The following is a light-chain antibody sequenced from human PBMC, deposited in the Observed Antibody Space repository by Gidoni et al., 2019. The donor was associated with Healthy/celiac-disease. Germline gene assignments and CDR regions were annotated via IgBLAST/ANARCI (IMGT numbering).Light chain of an antibody. CDR1: SSDVGSYNL. J-gene: IGLJ2*01. V-gene: IGLV2-23*01. Sequence: QSALTPPASVSGSPGQSITISCTGTSSDVGSYNLVSWYPQHPGKAPKLMIYEGSKRPSGVSNRVSGSKSGNTASLTISGLQAEDEADYYCCSYAGSSTPVVFGGGTKLTVL. CDR2: EGS. CDR3: CSYAGSSTPVV.